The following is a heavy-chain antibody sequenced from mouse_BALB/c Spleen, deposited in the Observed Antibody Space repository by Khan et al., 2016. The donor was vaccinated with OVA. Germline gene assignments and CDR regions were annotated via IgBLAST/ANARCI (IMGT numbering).Heavy chain of an antibody. CDR2: ISTYTGEP. D-gene: IGHD2-14*01. CDR1: GYTFTIYG. Sequence: QIQLVQSGPELKKPGETVKISCKASGYTFTIYGMNWVRQAPGKGLKWMGWISTYTGEPTYADDFKGRFAFSLETSASTAFLQINNLKNEDTATYFCARVGYNGTMDYWGQGTSVTVSS. V-gene: IGHV9-3-1*01. CDR3: ARVGYNGTMDY. J-gene: IGHJ4*01.